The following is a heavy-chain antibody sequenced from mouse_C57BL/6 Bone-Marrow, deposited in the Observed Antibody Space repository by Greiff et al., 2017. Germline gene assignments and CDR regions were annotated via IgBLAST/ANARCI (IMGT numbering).Heavy chain of an antibody. V-gene: IGHV5-6*01. CDR3: ARYDPYYAMDY. D-gene: IGHD2-3*01. CDR1: GFNFSSDG. CDR2: ISSGGSYT. J-gene: IGHJ4*01. Sequence: DVHLVESGGDLVKPGGSLKLSCAASGFNFSSDGMSWVRQTPEKRLEWVATISSGGSYTYYPDSVKGRFTISRDNAKNTLYLQMSSMKSEDTAMYYCARYDPYYAMDYWGKGTSVTVSS.